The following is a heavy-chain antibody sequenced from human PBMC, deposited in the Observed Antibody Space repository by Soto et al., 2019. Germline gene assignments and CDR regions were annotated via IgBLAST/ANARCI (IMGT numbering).Heavy chain of an antibody. CDR3: ARALYSYGYFGYYGMDV. D-gene: IGHD5-18*01. CDR2: IGTAGDT. Sequence: GGSLRLSCAASGFTFSSYDMHWVRQATGEGLEWVSAIGTAGDTYYPGSVKGRFTISRENAKNSLYLQMNSLRAEDTAVYYCARALYSYGYFGYYGMDVWGQGNTVTVSS. V-gene: IGHV3-13*01. CDR1: GFTFSSYD. J-gene: IGHJ6*02.